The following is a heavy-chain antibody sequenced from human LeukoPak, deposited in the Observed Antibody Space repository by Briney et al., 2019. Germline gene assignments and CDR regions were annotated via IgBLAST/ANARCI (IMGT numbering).Heavy chain of an antibody. V-gene: IGHV1-2*02. D-gene: IGHD3-9*01. Sequence: ASVKVSCKASGYTFTGYYMHWVRQAPGQGLEWMGWINPNSGGTNYAQKFQGRVTMTRDTSISTAYMELSRLRSDDTAVYYCARDRTYYDILPGYPYGRQGPLVSVSS. CDR3: ARDRTYYDILPGYPY. J-gene: IGHJ4*02. CDR2: INPNSGGT. CDR1: GYTFTGYY.